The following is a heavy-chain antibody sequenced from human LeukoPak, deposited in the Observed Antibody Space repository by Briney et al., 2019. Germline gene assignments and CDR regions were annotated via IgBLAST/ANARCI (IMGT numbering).Heavy chain of an antibody. V-gene: IGHV4-34*01. CDR2: INHSGST. J-gene: IGHJ1*01. D-gene: IGHD3-9*01. CDR3: ARGSRRVLRYFDWFGLFQH. Sequence: SETLSLTCAVYGGSFSGYHWSWIRQPPGKGLEWIGEINHSGSTNYNPSLKSRVTISVDTSKNQFSLKLSSVTAADTAVYYCARGSRRVLRYFDWFGLFQHWGQGTLVTVSS. CDR1: GGSFSGYH.